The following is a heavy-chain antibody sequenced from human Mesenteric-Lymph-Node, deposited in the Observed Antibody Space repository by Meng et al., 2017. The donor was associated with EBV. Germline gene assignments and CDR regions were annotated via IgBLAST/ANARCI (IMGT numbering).Heavy chain of an antibody. CDR3: ARIGGKDTAMITRWFDP. J-gene: IGHJ5*02. D-gene: IGHD5-18*01. CDR2: IYHSGST. CDR1: GGSIRSNNW. V-gene: IGHV4-4*02. Sequence: QGRRTDAVHGPVKPSGTLSLPCVVSGGSIRSNNWWTWVRQSPGKGLEWIGEIYHSGSTNYNPSLKSRVTTSVDKSKNQFSLKLTSVTAADTAVYFCARIGGKDTAMITRWFDPWGQGTLVTVFS.